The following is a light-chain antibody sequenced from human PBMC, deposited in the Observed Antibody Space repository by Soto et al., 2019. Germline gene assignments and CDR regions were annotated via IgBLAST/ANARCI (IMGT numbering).Light chain of an antibody. CDR3: QQYNNWPPYT. CDR1: RSVSSN. V-gene: IGKV3-15*01. Sequence: EIVMKQSPATLSVSPGERATLSCRASRSVSSNLAWYQQKPGQAPRLLIYGASTRATGIPARFSGSGSGTEFTLTISSLQSEDFAVYYCQQYNNWPPYTFGQGTKLEIK. CDR2: GAS. J-gene: IGKJ2*01.